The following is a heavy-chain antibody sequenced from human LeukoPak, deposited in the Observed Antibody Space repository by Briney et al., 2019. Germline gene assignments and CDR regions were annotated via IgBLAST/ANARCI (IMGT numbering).Heavy chain of an antibody. CDR2: ISWNSGSI. D-gene: IGHD4-17*01. Sequence: GGSLRLSCAASGFTFDDYGMSWVRQAPGKGLEWVSGISWNSGSIGYADSVKGRFTISRDNAKNSLYLQMNSLRAEDTALYYCAKAPDYGEPECIDYWGQGTLVAVSS. J-gene: IGHJ4*02. CDR1: GFTFDDYG. V-gene: IGHV3-9*01. CDR3: AKAPDYGEPECIDY.